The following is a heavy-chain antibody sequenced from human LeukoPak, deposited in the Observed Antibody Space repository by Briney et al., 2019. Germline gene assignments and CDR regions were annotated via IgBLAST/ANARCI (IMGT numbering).Heavy chain of an antibody. J-gene: IGHJ6*02. CDR1: GYTFTGDY. CDR3: ARDMIVTGDYYYGMDV. CDR2: INPNSGGT. Sequence: ASVKVSCNASGYTFTGDYMHWVRQAPGQGLEWMVWINPNSGGTNYAQKFQGWVTMTRDTSISTAYMELSRLRSDDTAVYYCARDMIVTGDYYYGMDVWGQGTTVTVSS. D-gene: IGHD3-22*01. V-gene: IGHV1-2*04.